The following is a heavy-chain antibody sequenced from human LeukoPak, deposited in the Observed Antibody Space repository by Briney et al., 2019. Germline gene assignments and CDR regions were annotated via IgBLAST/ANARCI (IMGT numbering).Heavy chain of an antibody. J-gene: IGHJ4*02. D-gene: IGHD5-18*01. Sequence: DSLKVSCKASGYTFTTYYMHWVRQAPGQGLEWMGIVNPSDGSTTYAQKFQGRVTMTGDTSTSTVYMELSSLRSEDTAIYYCARVLTAMDPRGYFDYWGQGTLVTVSS. CDR2: VNPSDGST. CDR1: GYTFTTYY. V-gene: IGHV1-46*01. CDR3: ARVLTAMDPRGYFDY.